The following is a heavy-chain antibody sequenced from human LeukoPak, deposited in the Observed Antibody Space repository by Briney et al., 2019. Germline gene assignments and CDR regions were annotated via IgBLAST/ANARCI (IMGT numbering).Heavy chain of an antibody. V-gene: IGHV5-51*01. CDR2: IYPDDSET. CDR1: GYSFTSYW. D-gene: IGHD6-19*01. CDR3: ARAGHSSAWYSNKVNCFDP. Sequence: GESLKISCQASGYSFTSYWIGWVRQMPGKGLEWMGIIYPDDSETRYSPSFQGQVIISADKSISTAYLQWSSLEASDTAIYYCARAGHSSAWYSNKVNCFDPWGQGTLVTVSS. J-gene: IGHJ5*02.